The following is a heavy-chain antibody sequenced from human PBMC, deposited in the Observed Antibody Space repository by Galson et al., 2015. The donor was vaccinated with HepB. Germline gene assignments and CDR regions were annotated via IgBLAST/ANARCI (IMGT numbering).Heavy chain of an antibody. J-gene: IGHJ4*02. CDR1: GFTFSSYA. CDR2: IRAPGGST. D-gene: IGHD3-9*01. CDR3: AKDFARGGDFDWYDPVAY. V-gene: IGHV3-23*01. Sequence: SLRLSCAASGFTFSSYAISWVRQAPGKGLEWIATIRAPGGSTDYADTVQGRFTMSRDNVKNTLYLQLNSVRADDTAVYYCAKDFARGGDFDWYDPVAYWGQGTLVTVSS.